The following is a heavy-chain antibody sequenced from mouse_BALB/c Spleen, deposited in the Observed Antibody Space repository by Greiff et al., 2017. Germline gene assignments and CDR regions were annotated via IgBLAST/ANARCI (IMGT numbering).Heavy chain of an antibody. CDR2: IWAGGST. J-gene: IGHJ2*01. CDR1: GFSLTSYG. V-gene: IGHV2-9*02. CDR3: ARCNGPYYFDY. Sequence: VKLMESGPGLVAPSQSLSITCTVSGFSLTSYGVHWVRQPPGKGLEWLGVIWAGGSTNYNSALMSRLSISNDNSKSQVFLKMNSLHTDDTAMYYCARCNGPYYFDYWGQGTTLTVSS.